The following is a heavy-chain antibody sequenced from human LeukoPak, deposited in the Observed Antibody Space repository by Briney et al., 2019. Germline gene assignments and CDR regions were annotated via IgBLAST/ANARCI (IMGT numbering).Heavy chain of an antibody. V-gene: IGHV3-23*01. D-gene: IGHD3-9*01. Sequence: GGSLRLSCATSGFTFSSYAMSWVRQAPGKGLEWISGIGASGGSTYYADSVKGRFTISRDNSKNTLYLQMNSLRTEDTAVYYCAKAEGYDILTGLDYWGQGTLVTVSS. CDR2: IGASGGST. CDR3: AKAEGYDILTGLDY. CDR1: GFTFSSYA. J-gene: IGHJ4*02.